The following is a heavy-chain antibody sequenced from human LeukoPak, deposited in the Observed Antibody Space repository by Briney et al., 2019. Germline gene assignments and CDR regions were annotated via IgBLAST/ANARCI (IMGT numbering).Heavy chain of an antibody. V-gene: IGHV4-61*02. CDR2: IYTSGST. Sequence: SETLSLTCTVSGGSISSGSYYWSWIRQPAGKGLEWIGRIYTSGSTNYNPSLKSRVTISVDTSKNQFSLKLSSVTAADTAVYYCARAGGYPTRGAFDIWGQGTMVTVSS. CDR1: GGSISSGSYY. D-gene: IGHD1-26*01. CDR3: ARAGGYPTRGAFDI. J-gene: IGHJ3*02.